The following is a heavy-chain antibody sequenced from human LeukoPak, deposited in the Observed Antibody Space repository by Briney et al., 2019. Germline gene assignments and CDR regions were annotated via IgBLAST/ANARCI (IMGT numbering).Heavy chain of an antibody. J-gene: IGHJ3*02. CDR2: IKQDGSEK. CDR1: GFTFSAHY. V-gene: IGHV3-7*03. Sequence: GGSLRLSCVASGFTFSAHYMDWVRQAPGKGLEWVANIKQDGSEKYSVDSVKGRFTISRDNAKNSLYLQINSLRAEDTAVYYCARDQGSGSRAFDIWGQGTMVTVSS. CDR3: ARDQGSGSRAFDI. D-gene: IGHD3-10*01.